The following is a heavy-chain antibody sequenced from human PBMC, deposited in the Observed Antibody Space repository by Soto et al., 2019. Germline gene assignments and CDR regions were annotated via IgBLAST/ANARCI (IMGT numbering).Heavy chain of an antibody. CDR1: GFTFSSYS. V-gene: IGHV3-48*01. CDR3: AREGSSGWYGLNWFDP. D-gene: IGHD6-19*01. Sequence: EVQLVESGGGLVQPGGSLRLSCAASGFTFSSYSMNWVRQAPGKGLEWVSYISSSSSTIYYADSVKGRFTISRDNAKNSLYLQMNSLRAEDTAVYYCAREGSSGWYGLNWFDPWGQGTLVTVSS. CDR2: ISSSSSTI. J-gene: IGHJ5*02.